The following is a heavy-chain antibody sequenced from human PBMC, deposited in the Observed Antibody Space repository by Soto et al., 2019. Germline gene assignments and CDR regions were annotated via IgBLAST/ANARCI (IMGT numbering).Heavy chain of an antibody. CDR2: ISISSSYI. Sequence: PGGSLRLSCAASGFTFSSYSMIWVRQAPGKGLEWVSSISISSSYIYYADSVKGRFTISRDNAKNSLYLQMNSLRAEDTAVYYCARDSWSTIFGVVIMDYYYGMDVWAQGTTVTVSS. CDR1: GFTFSSYS. CDR3: ARDSWSTIFGVVIMDYYYGMDV. V-gene: IGHV3-21*01. D-gene: IGHD3-3*01. J-gene: IGHJ6*02.